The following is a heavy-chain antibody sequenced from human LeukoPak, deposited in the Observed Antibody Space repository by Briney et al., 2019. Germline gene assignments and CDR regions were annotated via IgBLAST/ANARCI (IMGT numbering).Heavy chain of an antibody. J-gene: IGHJ4*02. Sequence: GGSLRPSCAASGFTFNSYGMHWVRQAPGKGLDWVAVISFDGSSKYYADSIKGRFTISTDNSQNTPYLIMNSLTIEDTAVYYCAKGAHDCSGSSYSMDWGQGTMVTVSS. CDR2: ISFDGSSK. V-gene: IGHV3-30*18. CDR1: GFTFNSYG. CDR3: AKGAHDCSGSSYSMD. D-gene: IGHD2-2*01.